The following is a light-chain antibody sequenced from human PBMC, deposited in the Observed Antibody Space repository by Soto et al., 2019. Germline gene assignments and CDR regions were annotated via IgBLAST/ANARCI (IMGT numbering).Light chain of an antibody. Sequence: AIRMTQSASAFSASTGDRATITCRASQGISSYLAWYQQKPGKAPKLLIYAASTLQSGVPSRFSGSGSGTDFTLTISCLQSEDFATYYCQQYNSYPRTFGPGTKVDIK. CDR3: QQYNSYPRT. CDR2: AAS. CDR1: QGISSY. V-gene: IGKV1-8*01. J-gene: IGKJ3*01.